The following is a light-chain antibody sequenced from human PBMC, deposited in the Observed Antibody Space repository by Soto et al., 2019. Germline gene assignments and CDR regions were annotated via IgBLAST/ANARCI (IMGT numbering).Light chain of an antibody. V-gene: IGKV3-20*01. CDR2: GAS. J-gene: IGKJ1*01. Sequence: EIVLTQSPGTLSLSPGERATLSCRASQSVRSRYLAWYQQKPGQAPRLLMYGASSRATGVPDRFSGSGSGTDFTLTISSLEPEDFAVYYCQQYGSSPWTFGQGTKVDIK. CDR3: QQYGSSPWT. CDR1: QSVRSRY.